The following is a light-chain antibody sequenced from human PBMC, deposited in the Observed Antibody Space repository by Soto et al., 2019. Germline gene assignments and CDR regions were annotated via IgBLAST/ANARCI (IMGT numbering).Light chain of an antibody. CDR3: QQYDSSPPPYT. J-gene: IGKJ2*01. CDR2: GAS. Sequence: EMVLTQSPATLSFSPGERATLSCRASQSVSSSYLAWNQQKPGQAPRLLIYGASSRATGIPDRFSGSGAGTDFTLTISRLEPEDFAVYYCQQYDSSPPPYTFGQGTKLEIK. V-gene: IGKV3-20*01. CDR1: QSVSSSY.